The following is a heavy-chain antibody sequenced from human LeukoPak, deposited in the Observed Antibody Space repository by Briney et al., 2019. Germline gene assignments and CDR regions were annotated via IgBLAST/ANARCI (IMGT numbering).Heavy chain of an antibody. J-gene: IGHJ5*02. Sequence: GRSLRLSCAASGFTFSSYAMHWVRQAPGKGLEWVAVISYDGSNKYYADSVKGRFTISRDNSKNSLYLQMNSLRAEDTAVYYCARLTQSYWFDPWGQGTLVTVSS. CDR1: GFTFSSYA. CDR2: ISYDGSNK. V-gene: IGHV3-30*04. CDR3: ARLTQSYWFDP.